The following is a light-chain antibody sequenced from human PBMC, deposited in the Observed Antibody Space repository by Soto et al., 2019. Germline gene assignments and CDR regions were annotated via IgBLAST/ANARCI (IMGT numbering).Light chain of an antibody. CDR1: QGIGNF. J-gene: IGKJ4*01. CDR3: QQLDIYPLT. Sequence: XIQLTQSPSFLSASVGDRVTITCRASQGIGNFLAWYQKKPGMAPELLIYGASTLQSGVPPRFSGSGSGTEFTLTISSLQPEDFATYYCQQLDIYPLTFGGGTQVEVK. CDR2: GAS. V-gene: IGKV1-9*01.